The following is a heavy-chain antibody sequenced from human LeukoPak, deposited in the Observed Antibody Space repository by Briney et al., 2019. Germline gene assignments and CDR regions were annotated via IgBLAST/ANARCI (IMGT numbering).Heavy chain of an antibody. D-gene: IGHD3-22*01. V-gene: IGHV4-39*07. CDR2: VYFDGST. CDR3: ASDYYYDGRGGFDP. CDR1: GGSVNSGTYH. Sequence: PSETLSLTCTVSGGSVNSGTYHWGWVRQPPGKGLEWIGSVYFDGSTHDNPSLKSRVAISVDTSKNQFSLKLTSVTAADTAVYYCASDYYYDGRGGFDPWSQGTLVTVSS. J-gene: IGHJ5*02.